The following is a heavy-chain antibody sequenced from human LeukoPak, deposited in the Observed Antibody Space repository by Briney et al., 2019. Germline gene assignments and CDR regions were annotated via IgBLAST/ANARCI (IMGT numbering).Heavy chain of an antibody. Sequence: GSLRLSCAASGFTFSSYGMHWVRQAPGKGLEWVAVIWYDGSNKYYADSVKGRFTISRDNSKNTLYLQMNSLRAEDTAVYYCAKDFGGLVYAILGLDYWGQGTLVTVSS. J-gene: IGHJ4*02. D-gene: IGHD2-8*01. CDR3: AKDFGGLVYAILGLDY. CDR2: IWYDGSNK. V-gene: IGHV3-33*06. CDR1: GFTFSSYG.